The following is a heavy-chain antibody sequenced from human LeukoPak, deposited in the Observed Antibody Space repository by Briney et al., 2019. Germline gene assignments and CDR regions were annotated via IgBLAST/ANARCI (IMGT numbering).Heavy chain of an antibody. CDR3: ARLGVLRYFDWLGGNWFDP. J-gene: IGHJ5*02. V-gene: IGHV5-51*01. Sequence: GESLKISCKGSGYSFSSYWIGWVRQMPGKGLEWMGIIYPGDSDTRYSPSFQGQVTISADKSISTAYLQWSSLKASDTAMYYCARLGVLRYFDWLGGNWFDPWGQGTLVTVSS. CDR2: IYPGDSDT. CDR1: GYSFSSYW. D-gene: IGHD3-9*01.